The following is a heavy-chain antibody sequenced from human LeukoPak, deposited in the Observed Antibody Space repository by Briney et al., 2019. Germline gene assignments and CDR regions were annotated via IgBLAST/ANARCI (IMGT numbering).Heavy chain of an antibody. D-gene: IGHD3-9*01. CDR2: INHSGST. J-gene: IGHJ3*02. Sequence: NASETLPLTCAVYGGSFSGYYWSWIRQPPGKGLEWIGEINHSGSTNYNPSLKSRVTISIDTSKKHFSLKLNSVSAADTAVYYCARRRVLTGSSRGDAFDIWGQGTVVTVSS. CDR3: ARRRVLTGSSRGDAFDI. V-gene: IGHV4-34*01. CDR1: GGSFSGYY.